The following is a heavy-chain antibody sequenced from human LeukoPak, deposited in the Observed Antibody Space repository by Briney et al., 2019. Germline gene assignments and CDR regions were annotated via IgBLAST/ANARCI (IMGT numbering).Heavy chain of an antibody. CDR1: GFIFSDYF. J-gene: IGHJ4*02. D-gene: IGHD1-26*01. CDR2: ISSSGSTI. V-gene: IGHV3-11*01. CDR3: AKLREWELPDLFDY. Sequence: GGSLRLSCAASGFIFSDYFMSWIRQAPGKGLEWVSYISSSGSTIYYADSVKGRFTISRDNAKNSLYLQMNSLRAEDTAVYYCAKLREWELPDLFDYWGQGTLVTVSS.